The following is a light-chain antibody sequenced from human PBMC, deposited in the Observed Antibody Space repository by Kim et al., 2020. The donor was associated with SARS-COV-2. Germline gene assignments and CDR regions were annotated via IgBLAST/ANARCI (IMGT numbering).Light chain of an antibody. CDR1: KLGDKN. Sequence: SYELTQPPSVSVSPGQTASITCSGDKLGDKNVCWYQQKPGQSPVLVIYEDNKRPSGIPERVSGSNSGNTATLTISGTQARDEADYFCQAWDSRTVVFGGGTQLTVL. V-gene: IGLV3-1*01. J-gene: IGLJ2*01. CDR3: QAWDSRTVV. CDR2: EDN.